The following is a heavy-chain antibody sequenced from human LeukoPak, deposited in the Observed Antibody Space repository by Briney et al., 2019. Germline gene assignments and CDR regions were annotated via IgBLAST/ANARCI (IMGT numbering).Heavy chain of an antibody. CDR3: ARSGAAVAGFDY. D-gene: IGHD6-19*01. V-gene: IGHV3-30-3*01. CDR2: ISYDGSNK. CDR1: GFTFITYH. Sequence: GGSLRLSCAASGFTFITYHMHWVRQTPGKGLEWVALISYDGSNKYYADSVKGRFTISRDNSKNTVYLQMNSLRPEDTVVYYCARSGAAVAGFDYWGQGTLVTVSS. J-gene: IGHJ4*02.